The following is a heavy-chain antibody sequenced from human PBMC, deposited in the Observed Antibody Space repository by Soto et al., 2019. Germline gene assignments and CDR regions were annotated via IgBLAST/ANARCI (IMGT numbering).Heavy chain of an antibody. D-gene: IGHD5-12*01. CDR1: GFTFSSYG. V-gene: IGHV3-33*01. CDR3: ARGPPAGRYDYVGVLDY. CDR2: IWYNGSNK. J-gene: IGHJ4*02. Sequence: GGSLRLSXAASGFTFSSYGMHWVRQAPGKGLEWVAVIWYNGSNKYYADSVKGRFTISRDNSKNTLYLQMNSLRAEDTAVYYCARGPPAGRYDYVGVLDYWGQGTLVTVSS.